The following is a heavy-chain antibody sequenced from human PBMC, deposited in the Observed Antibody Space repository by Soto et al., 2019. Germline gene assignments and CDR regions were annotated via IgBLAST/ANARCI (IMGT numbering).Heavy chain of an antibody. V-gene: IGHV3-30-3*01. CDR1: GFTFSSYA. CDR3: ASPSSGWYSRNWFDP. D-gene: IGHD6-19*01. Sequence: GGSLRLSCAASGFTFSSYAMHWVRQAPGKGLEWVAVISYDGSNKYYADSVKGRFTISRDNSKNTLYLQMNSLRAEDTAVYYCASPSSGWYSRNWFDPWGQGTMVTVYS. J-gene: IGHJ5*02. CDR2: ISYDGSNK.